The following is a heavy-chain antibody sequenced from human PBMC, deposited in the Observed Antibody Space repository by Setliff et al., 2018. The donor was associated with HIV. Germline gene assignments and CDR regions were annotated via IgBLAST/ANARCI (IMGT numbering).Heavy chain of an antibody. CDR1: GGSIRIYY. Sequence: SETLSLTCTVSGGSIRIYYWNWIRQPAGKGLEWIGRIHTSGNTNYNPSLKSRVTMSVDTSKNHFSLKLSPVTAADTAVYYCARDLSGYSYGSYYYYMDIWGKGTTVTVSS. CDR3: ARDLSGYSYGSYYYYMDI. CDR2: IHTSGNT. J-gene: IGHJ6*03. D-gene: IGHD5-18*01. V-gene: IGHV4-4*07.